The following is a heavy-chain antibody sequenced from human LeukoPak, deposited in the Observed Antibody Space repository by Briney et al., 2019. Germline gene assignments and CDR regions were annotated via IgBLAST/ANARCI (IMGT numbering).Heavy chain of an antibody. J-gene: IGHJ6*03. CDR1: GGTFSSYA. CDR3: ASGYCSSTSCPYYYMDV. D-gene: IGHD2-2*03. Sequence: GASVKVSCKASGGTFSSYAISWVRQAPGQGLEWMEGIIPIFGTANYAQKFQGRVTITTDESTSTAYMELSSLRSEDTAVYYCASGYCSSTSCPYYYMDVWGKGTTVTVSS. V-gene: IGHV1-69*05. CDR2: IIPIFGTA.